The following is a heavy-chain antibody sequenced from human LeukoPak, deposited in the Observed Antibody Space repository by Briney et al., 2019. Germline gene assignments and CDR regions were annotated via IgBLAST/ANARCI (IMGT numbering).Heavy chain of an antibody. CDR2: ISSNGGSV. CDR3: AREGAVNDYGEYRPFDY. D-gene: IGHD4-17*01. V-gene: IGHV3-64*01. Sequence: GGSLGLSCAASGFTFTTYSMVWVRQAPGKGLEYVSAISSNGGSVHYANPVKGRFTISRDNSKNTLYLQMGSLRAEDMAVYYCAREGAVNDYGEYRPFDYWGQGTLVTVSS. CDR1: GFTFTTYS. J-gene: IGHJ4*02.